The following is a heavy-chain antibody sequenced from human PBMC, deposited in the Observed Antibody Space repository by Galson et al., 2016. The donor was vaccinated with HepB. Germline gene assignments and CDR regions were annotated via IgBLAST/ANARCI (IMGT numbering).Heavy chain of an antibody. Sequence: SVKVSCKASGYTFTSYGISWVRQAPGQGLEWMGWISAHSGNTNYAQNLEGRVTMTTDTSTSTAYMELRSLRSDDTAVYYCAKAPPAPESGSYSFGYWGQGTLVTVSS. CDR1: GYTFTSYG. D-gene: IGHD1-26*01. V-gene: IGHV1-18*01. CDR2: ISAHSGNT. J-gene: IGHJ4*02. CDR3: AKAPPAPESGSYSFGY.